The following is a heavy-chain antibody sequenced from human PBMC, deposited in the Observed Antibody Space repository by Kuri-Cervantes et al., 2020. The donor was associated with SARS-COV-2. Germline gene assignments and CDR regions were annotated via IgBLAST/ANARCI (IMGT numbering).Heavy chain of an antibody. Sequence: SQTLSLTCAVSGGSISSGGYSWSWIRQPPGKGLEWIGCIYHSGSTYYNPSLKSRVTISVDRSKNQFSLKLSSVTAADTAVYYCARELVVPAATGYYYYGMDVWGQGTTVTVSS. CDR2: IYHSGST. CDR1: GGSISSGGYS. J-gene: IGHJ6*02. CDR3: ARELVVPAATGYYYYGMDV. V-gene: IGHV4-30-2*01. D-gene: IGHD2-2*01.